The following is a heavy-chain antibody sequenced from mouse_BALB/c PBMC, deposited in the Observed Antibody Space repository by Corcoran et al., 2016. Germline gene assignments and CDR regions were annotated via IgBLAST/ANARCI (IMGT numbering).Heavy chain of an antibody. Sequence: QIQLVQSGPELKKPGETVKISCKASGYTFTNYGMNWVKQAPGKGLKWMGWINTYTGELTYADDFKGRFAFSLETSASTAYLQINNLKNEDMATYFCGNGNYFDYWGQGTTLTVSS. CDR2: INTYTGEL. CDR3: GNGNYFDY. J-gene: IGHJ2*01. CDR1: GYTFTNYG. V-gene: IGHV9-1*02. D-gene: IGHD2-1*01.